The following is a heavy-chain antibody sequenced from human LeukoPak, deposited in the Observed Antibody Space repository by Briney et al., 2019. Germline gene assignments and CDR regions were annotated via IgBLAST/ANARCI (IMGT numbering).Heavy chain of an antibody. CDR3: ARDDYDFWSGYQHQAMDV. J-gene: IGHJ6*04. D-gene: IGHD3-3*01. CDR1: GYTFTSYG. V-gene: IGHV1-69*13. Sequence: ASVKVSCKASGYTFTSYGISWVRQAPGQGLEWMGGIIPIFGTANYAQKFQGRVTITADESTSTAYMELSSLRSEDTAVYYCARDDYDFWSGYQHQAMDVWGKGTTVTVSS. CDR2: IIPIFGTA.